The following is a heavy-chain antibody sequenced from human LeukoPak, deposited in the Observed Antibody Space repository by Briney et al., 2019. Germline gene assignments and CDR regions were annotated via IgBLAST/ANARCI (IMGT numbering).Heavy chain of an antibody. CDR2: IYSGGST. J-gene: IGHJ4*02. D-gene: IGHD6-19*01. Sequence: PGGSLRLSCAASGFTVSSNYMNWVRQAPGKGLEWVSIIYSGGSTYYADSVKGRFTISRDNSKNTLYLQMNSLRAEDTAVYYCASDLGSGWNFDYWGQGTLVTVSS. V-gene: IGHV3-53*01. CDR1: GFTVSSNY. CDR3: ASDLGSGWNFDY.